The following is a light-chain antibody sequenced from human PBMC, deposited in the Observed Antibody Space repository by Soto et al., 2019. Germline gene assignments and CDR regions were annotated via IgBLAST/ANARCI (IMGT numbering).Light chain of an antibody. CDR1: QGISNY. CDR2: TAS. V-gene: IGKV1-17*03. J-gene: IGKJ2*01. CDR3: LQHSSYPYT. Sequence: DIQMNQSPSAMSASVGDRVTITCRACQGISNYLAWFQQKPGKVPKRPIYTASSLQNGVPSRYHSRGSGTEFPLTISSLQPEDFANYHCLQHSSYPYTFGQGTKLQIK.